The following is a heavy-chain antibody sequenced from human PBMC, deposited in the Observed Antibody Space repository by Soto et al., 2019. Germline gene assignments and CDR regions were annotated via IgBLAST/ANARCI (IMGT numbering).Heavy chain of an antibody. V-gene: IGHV4-59*01. CDR2: IYYSGST. J-gene: IGHJ6*03. CDR3: ARGHATPNYYYYYMDV. CDR1: GGSISSYY. Sequence: PSETLSLTCTVSGGSISSYYWSWIRQPPGKGLEWIGYIYYSGSTNYNPSLKSRVTISVDTSKNQFSLKLSSVTAADTAVYYCARGHATPNYYYYYMDVWGKGTTVTVSS. D-gene: IGHD2-15*01.